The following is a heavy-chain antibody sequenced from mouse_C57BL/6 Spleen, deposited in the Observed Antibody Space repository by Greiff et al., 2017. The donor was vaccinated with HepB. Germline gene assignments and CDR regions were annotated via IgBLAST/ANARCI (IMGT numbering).Heavy chain of an antibody. CDR2: INPGSGGT. J-gene: IGHJ4*01. Sequence: QVQLQQSGAELVRPGTSVKVSCKASGYAFTNYLIEWVKQRPGQGLEWIGVINPGSGGTNYNEKFKGKATLTADKSSSTAYMQLSSLTSEDSAVYFCVSTHYYAMDYWGQGTSVTVSS. V-gene: IGHV1-54*01. CDR3: VSTHYYAMDY. CDR1: GYAFTNYL.